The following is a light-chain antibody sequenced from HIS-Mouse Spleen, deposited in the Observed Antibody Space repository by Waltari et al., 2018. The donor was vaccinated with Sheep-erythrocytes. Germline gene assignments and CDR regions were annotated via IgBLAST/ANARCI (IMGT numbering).Light chain of an antibody. Sequence: QSALTQPRPVSGSPGQSVPISCTGTSSHVVGYNYVPWYQQHPGKAPKLMIYDVSKRPSGVPDRFSGSKSGNTASLTISGLQAEDEADYYCCSYAGSYTWVFGGGTKLTVL. J-gene: IGLJ3*02. V-gene: IGLV2-11*01. CDR2: DVS. CDR1: SSHVVGYNY. CDR3: CSYAGSYTWV.